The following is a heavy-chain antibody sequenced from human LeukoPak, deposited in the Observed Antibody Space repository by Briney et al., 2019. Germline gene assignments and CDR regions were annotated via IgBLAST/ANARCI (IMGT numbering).Heavy chain of an antibody. D-gene: IGHD3-10*01. CDR2: INHSGST. CDR3: ARAPMVRGVSFDY. J-gene: IGHJ4*02. CDR1: GGSFSGYY. Sequence: PSETLSLTCAVYGGSFSGYYWSWIRQPPGKGLEWIGEINHSGSTNYNPSLKSRVTISVDTSKNQFSLKLSSVTAADTAVYYCARAPMVRGVSFDYWGQGTLVTVSS. V-gene: IGHV4-34*01.